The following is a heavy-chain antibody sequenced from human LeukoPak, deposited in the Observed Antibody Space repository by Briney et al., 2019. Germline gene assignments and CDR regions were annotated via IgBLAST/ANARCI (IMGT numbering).Heavy chain of an antibody. V-gene: IGHV3-23*01. CDR3: ATSLYTYSNILF. CDR2: ISNTGDTI. D-gene: IGHD4-11*01. J-gene: IGHJ4*02. Sequence: RPGGSLRLSCAASGFTFGTYAMTWVRQAPGKGLEWVSSISNTGDTIYCPDSVKGRFTISRDNSKNTLFLQMNSLRAEDTAVYYCATSLYTYSNILFWGQGTLVTVSS. CDR1: GFTFGTYA.